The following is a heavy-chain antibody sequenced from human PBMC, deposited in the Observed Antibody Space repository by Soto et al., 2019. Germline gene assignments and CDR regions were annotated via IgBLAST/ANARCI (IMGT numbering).Heavy chain of an antibody. CDR2: IIPIFGTA. V-gene: IGHV1-69*13. Sequence: ASVKVSCKASGGTFSSYAISWVRQAPGQGLEWMGGIIPIFGTANYAQKFQGGVTITADESTSTAYMELSSLRSEDTAVYYCARANEARPQYYFDYWGQGTLVTVSS. J-gene: IGHJ4*02. D-gene: IGHD6-6*01. CDR3: ARANEARPQYYFDY. CDR1: GGTFSSYA.